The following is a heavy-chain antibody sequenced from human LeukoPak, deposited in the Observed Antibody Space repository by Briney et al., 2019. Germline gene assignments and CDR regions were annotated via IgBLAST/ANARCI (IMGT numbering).Heavy chain of an antibody. CDR2: TYYRGTT. CDR1: GASISSTSYY. J-gene: IGHJ4*02. CDR3: ARSKYYYGSGSSWTSFDY. Sequence: KTSETLSLTCTVSGASISSTSYYWGWIRQPPGKGLEWIGSTYYRGTTYYNPSLKSRVTMSVDTSKNQFSLKLSSVTAADTAVYYCARSKYYYGSGSSWTSFDYWGQGTLVTVSS. D-gene: IGHD3-10*01. V-gene: IGHV4-39*07.